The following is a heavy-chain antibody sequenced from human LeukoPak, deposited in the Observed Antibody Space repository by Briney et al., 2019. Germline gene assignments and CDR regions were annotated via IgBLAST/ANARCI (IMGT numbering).Heavy chain of an antibody. D-gene: IGHD3-16*01. V-gene: IGHV3-13*01. Sequence: GGSLRLSCAASGFTSSDYDMHWVRQVTGRGLEWVSTIGTVGDTYYRDSVKGRFTISRENANNSLYLQMNSLRGGDTAVYYCARFGPDAFDIWGPGTMVAVSS. CDR1: GFTSSDYD. CDR2: IGTVGDT. CDR3: ARFGPDAFDI. J-gene: IGHJ3*02.